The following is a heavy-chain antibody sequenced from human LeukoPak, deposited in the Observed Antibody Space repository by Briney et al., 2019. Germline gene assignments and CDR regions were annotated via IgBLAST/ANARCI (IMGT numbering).Heavy chain of an antibody. CDR1: GFTFSSYG. CDR2: ISYDGSNK. D-gene: IGHD3-10*01. J-gene: IGHJ4*02. CDR3: AKDSYGSGSSDY. V-gene: IGHV3-30*18. Sequence: GGSLRLSCAASGFTFSSYGMHWVRQAPGKGLEWVAVISYDGSNKYYADSVKGRFTISRDNSKNTLYLQMNSLRAEDTAVYYCAKDSYGSGSSDYWGQGTLVTVSS.